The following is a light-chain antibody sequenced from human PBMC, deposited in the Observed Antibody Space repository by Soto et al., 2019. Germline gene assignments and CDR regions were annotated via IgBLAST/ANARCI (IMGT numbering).Light chain of an antibody. J-gene: IGKJ5*01. CDR3: QQYGSPPIT. CDR2: GTS. V-gene: IGKV3-20*01. Sequence: VRTQSPTTLSLSPGETATLSCRASQSVSTYLAWYQQQPGQSPRLLMSGTSNRATGTPDRFSGSGSGTDFTLTISRLEPEDFAVYYCQQYGSPPITFGQGTRLEIK. CDR1: QSVSTY.